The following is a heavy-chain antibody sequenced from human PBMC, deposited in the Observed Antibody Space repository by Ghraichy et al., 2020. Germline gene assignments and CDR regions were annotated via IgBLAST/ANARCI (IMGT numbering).Heavy chain of an antibody. V-gene: IGHV3-23*01. CDR1: GFTFTKYA. Sequence: GSLRLSCAGSGFTFTKYAMSWVRQAPGKGLEWVSSISGSGGGTYYADSVKGRFTVSRDNSRNTLYLQMNSLRAEDSAIYYCAKAGWGYSSSTDNWFDPWGQGALVTVSS. CDR3: AKAGWGYSSSTDNWFDP. CDR2: ISGSGGGT. J-gene: IGHJ5*02. D-gene: IGHD6-6*01.